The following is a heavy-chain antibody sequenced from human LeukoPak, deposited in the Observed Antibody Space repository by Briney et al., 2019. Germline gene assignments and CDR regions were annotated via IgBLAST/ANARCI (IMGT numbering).Heavy chain of an antibody. CDR3: ARDLGYSSGWYYFDY. V-gene: IGHV1-46*01. CDR1: GYSFTSYY. J-gene: IGHJ4*02. D-gene: IGHD6-19*01. CDR2: INPSGGST. Sequence: GESLKISCKGSGYSFTSYYMHWVRQAPGQGLEWMGIINPSGGSTSYAQKFQGRVTMTRDTSMSTVYMELSSLRSEDTAVYYCARDLGYSSGWYYFDYWGQGTLVTVSS.